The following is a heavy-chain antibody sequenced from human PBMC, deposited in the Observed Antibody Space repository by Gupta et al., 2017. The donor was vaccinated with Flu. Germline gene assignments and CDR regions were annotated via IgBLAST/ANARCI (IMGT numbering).Heavy chain of an antibody. CDR2: MNPNSGNT. CDR1: GYTFTSYD. CDR3: ARFLAGKDTNIAAADY. V-gene: IGHV1-8*01. D-gene: IGHD6-13*01. Sequence: QVQLVQSGAEVKKPGASVKVSCKASGYTFTSYDINWVRQATGQGLEWMGWMNPNSGNTGYAQKFQGRVTMTRNTSISTAYMELSSLRSEDTAVYYCARFLAGKDTNIAAADYWGQGTLVTVSS. J-gene: IGHJ4*02.